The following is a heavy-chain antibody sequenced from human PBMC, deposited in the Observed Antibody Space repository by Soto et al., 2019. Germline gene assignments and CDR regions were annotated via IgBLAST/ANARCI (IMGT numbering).Heavy chain of an antibody. CDR1: GFIFSDYA. CDR2: ISYGGDNK. D-gene: IGHD6-13*01. V-gene: IGHV3-30*09. CDR3: AKARHSTSWYGLEADF. Sequence: GGSLRLSCAASGFIFSDYAMHWVRQAPGKGLEWVAVISYGGDNKYYADSVRGRFAISRDNLKNTLDLQMNSLDPEDTAVYHCAKARHSTSWYGLEADFWGQGTLVTVSS. J-gene: IGHJ4*02.